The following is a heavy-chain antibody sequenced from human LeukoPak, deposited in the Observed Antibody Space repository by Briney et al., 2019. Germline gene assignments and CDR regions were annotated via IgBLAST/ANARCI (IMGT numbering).Heavy chain of an antibody. J-gene: IGHJ3*02. CDR2: IRSKAYGGTT. CDR1: GFTFGDYA. CDR3: TRHKGLVVVTASDAFDI. V-gene: IGHV3-49*04. Sequence: PGGSLRLSCTASGFTFGDYAMSWVRQAPGKGLEWVGFIRSKAYGGTTEYAASVKGRFTISRDDSKSIAYLQMNSLKTEDTAVYYCTRHKGLVVVTASDAFDIWGQGTMVTVSS. D-gene: IGHD2-21*02.